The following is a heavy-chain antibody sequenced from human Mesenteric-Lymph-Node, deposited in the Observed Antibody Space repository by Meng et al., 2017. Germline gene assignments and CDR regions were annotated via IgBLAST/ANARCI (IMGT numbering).Heavy chain of an antibody. V-gene: IGHV4-59*04. CDR2: IFHSGST. CDR3: AKRGSYWYFDL. D-gene: IGHD1-26*01. CDR1: GGSISTYY. J-gene: IGHJ2*01. Sequence: SETLSLTCTVSGGSISTYYWSWIRQSPGKGLEWIGSIFHSGSTYYNPSLKSRVTISVDTSKNQFSLRLSSVTAADTAVYYCAKRGSYWYFDLWGRGTLVTVSS.